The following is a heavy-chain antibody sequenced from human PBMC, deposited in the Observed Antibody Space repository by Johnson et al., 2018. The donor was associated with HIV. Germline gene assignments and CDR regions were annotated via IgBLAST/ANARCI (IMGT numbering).Heavy chain of an antibody. CDR3: AKGVRGSSCYDAFDF. J-gene: IGHJ3*01. CDR2: IRNKPSSYST. Sequence: VQLVESGGGLVQPGGSLRLSCVGSGFSFRDHFMDWVRQAPGKGLEWVGRIRNKPSSYSTEYAASVKVRFTVSRDDSKNSVYLQMSSLKTDDTAVYYCAKGVRGSSCYDAFDFWDQGTMVTVSS. V-gene: IGHV3-72*01. D-gene: IGHD6-6*01. CDR1: GFSFRDHF.